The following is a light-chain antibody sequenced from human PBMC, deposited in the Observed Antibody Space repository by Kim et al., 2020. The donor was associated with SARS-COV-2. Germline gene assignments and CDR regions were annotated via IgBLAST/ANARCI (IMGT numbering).Light chain of an antibody. CDR2: QNS. J-gene: IGLJ2*01. CDR1: RLGDKY. Sequence: VSEGQAGSITCSGDRLGDKYAGWYQQKPGQSPVLVNYQNSKRPAGTPERFSGSNSGNTATLTISGTQVMEEADYYCQAWDSSTAVFGGGTQLTVL. V-gene: IGLV3-1*01. CDR3: QAWDSSTAV.